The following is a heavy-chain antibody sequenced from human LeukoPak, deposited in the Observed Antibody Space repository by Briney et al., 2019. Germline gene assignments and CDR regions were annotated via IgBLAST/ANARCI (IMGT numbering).Heavy chain of an antibody. CDR2: INPSDGST. Sequence: GASVNVSCKASGGTFSSYAISWVRQAPGQGLQWMGIINPSDGSTSYTPRFQGKVTVTRDTSTSTVYMELSSLRSEDTAVYYCARVYSGYDCGYWGQGTLVTVSS. D-gene: IGHD5-12*01. CDR1: GGTFSSYA. J-gene: IGHJ4*02. V-gene: IGHV1-46*01. CDR3: ARVYSGYDCGY.